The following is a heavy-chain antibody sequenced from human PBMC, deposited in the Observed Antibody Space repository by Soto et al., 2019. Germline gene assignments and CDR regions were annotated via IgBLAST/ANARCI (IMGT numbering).Heavy chain of an antibody. CDR2: THYSGST. V-gene: IGHV4-59*01. Sequence: SETLSLTCTVSGASISSYYWSWIRQPPGKRLEWIGYTHYSGSTNYNPSLKSRVTISVDTSKNQFSLLLRSVTAADTAVYYCARDSHYYDSSGYVYFDFWGQGTLVTVSS. J-gene: IGHJ4*02. CDR1: GASISSYY. CDR3: ARDSHYYDSSGYVYFDF. D-gene: IGHD3-22*01.